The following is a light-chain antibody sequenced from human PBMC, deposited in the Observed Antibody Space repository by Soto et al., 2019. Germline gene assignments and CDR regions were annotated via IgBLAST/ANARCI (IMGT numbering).Light chain of an antibody. J-gene: IGKJ4*01. CDR2: YAS. V-gene: IGKV3-11*01. Sequence: VLTQSPATLSLSPGERATLSCRASQTVSRYLAWYQQKPGQAPRLLIYYASNRATGIPARFSGSGSGTDYTLTISSLEPEDFAVYYCQQRSTWPLFTFGGGTKGEI. CDR3: QQRSTWPLFT. CDR1: QTVSRY.